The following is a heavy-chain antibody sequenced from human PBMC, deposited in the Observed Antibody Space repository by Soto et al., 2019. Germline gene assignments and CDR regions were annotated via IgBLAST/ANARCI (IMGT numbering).Heavy chain of an antibody. Sequence: GGSLRLSCAASGFTFSSYSMNWVRQAPGKGLEWVSSISSSSSYIYYADSVKGRFTIFRDNAKNSLYLQMNSLRAEDTAVYYCARAYSGYENYYYYYGMDVWGQGTTVTVSS. CDR1: GFTFSSYS. V-gene: IGHV3-21*01. CDR2: ISSSSSYI. D-gene: IGHD5-12*01. CDR3: ARAYSGYENYYYYYGMDV. J-gene: IGHJ6*02.